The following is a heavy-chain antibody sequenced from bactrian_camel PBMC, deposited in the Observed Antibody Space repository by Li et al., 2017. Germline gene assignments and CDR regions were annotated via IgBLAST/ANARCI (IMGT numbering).Heavy chain of an antibody. CDR1: GYAVSSNC. J-gene: IGHJ6*01. CDR3: AARGPYCYTKLSVRDFTY. Sequence: HVQLVESGGGSVQAGGSLRLSCAASGYAVSSNCMGWFRQAPGKEREGVAIIYTGGGSTYYADSVKGRFTISKDNRKNILYLQMNSLTPGDTAMYYCAARGPYCYTKLSVRDFTYWGQGTQVTVS. V-gene: IGHV3S1*01. CDR2: IYTGGGST. D-gene: IGHD2*01.